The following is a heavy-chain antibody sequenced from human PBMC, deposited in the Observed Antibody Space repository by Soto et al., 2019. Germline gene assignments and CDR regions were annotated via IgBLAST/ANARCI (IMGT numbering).Heavy chain of an antibody. Sequence: EVQLLESGGDLVQPGGSLRLSCRASGFTFANFDVTWVRLAPGKGLEWVSSIGGNDDYTYYADSVKGRFTISRDNTRNTVFLHMNRRRDDDTAVYYCAKDPNGDYVCAFDSCGQGTLVTVSS. V-gene: IGHV3-23*01. J-gene: IGHJ4*02. CDR1: GFTFANFD. CDR2: IGGNDDYT. D-gene: IGHD4-17*01. CDR3: AKDPNGDYVCAFDS.